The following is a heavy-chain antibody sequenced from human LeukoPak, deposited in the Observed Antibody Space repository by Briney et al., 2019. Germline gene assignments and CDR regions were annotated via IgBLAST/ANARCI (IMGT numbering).Heavy chain of an antibody. CDR3: TRLCDFWSGYPDY. J-gene: IGHJ4*02. CDR1: GFTFSGSA. Sequence: GGSLKLSCAASGFTFSGSAMHWVRQASGKGLEWVGRIRSKANSYATAYAASVKGRFTISRDDSKNTAYLQMNSLKTEDTAVYYCTRLCDFWSGYPDYWGQGTLVTVSS. V-gene: IGHV3-73*01. D-gene: IGHD3-3*01. CDR2: IRSKANSYAT.